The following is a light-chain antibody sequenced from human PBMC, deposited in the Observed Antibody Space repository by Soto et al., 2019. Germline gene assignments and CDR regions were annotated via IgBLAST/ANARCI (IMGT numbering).Light chain of an antibody. CDR3: QTWGWGV. J-gene: IGLJ3*02. CDR1: SGHSSYA. Sequence: QPVLTQSPSASASLGASVKLTCTLSSGHSSYAIAWHQQQPEKGPRYLMKLNSDGSHSKGDGIPDRFSGSSSGAERYLTISSLQSEDEADYYCQTWGWGVFGGGTKLTV. CDR2: LNSDGSH. V-gene: IGLV4-69*01.